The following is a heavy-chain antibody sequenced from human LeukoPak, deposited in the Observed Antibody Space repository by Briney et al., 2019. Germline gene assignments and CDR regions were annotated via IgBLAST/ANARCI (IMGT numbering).Heavy chain of an antibody. CDR2: IIPIFGTA. D-gene: IGHD2-15*01. Sequence: SVKVSCKASGGTFSSYAISWVRQAPGQGLERMGGIIPIFGTANYAQKFQGRVTITADKSTSTAYMELSSLRSEDTAVYYCARTCALSGGSCYSVYYYYGMDVWGKGTTVTVSS. V-gene: IGHV1-69*06. J-gene: IGHJ6*04. CDR1: GGTFSSYA. CDR3: ARTCALSGGSCYSVYYYYGMDV.